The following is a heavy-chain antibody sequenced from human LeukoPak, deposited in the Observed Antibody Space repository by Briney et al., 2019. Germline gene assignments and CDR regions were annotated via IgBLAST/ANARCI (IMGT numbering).Heavy chain of an antibody. Sequence: PGGSLRLSCAASGFTFSSYAMSWVRQAPGKGLEWVSAISGSGGSTYYADSVKGRFTISRDNSKNTLYLQMNSLRAEDTAVYYCAKDNGYYGSGSYYNDYWGQGTLVTVSS. CDR1: GFTFSSYA. V-gene: IGHV3-23*01. D-gene: IGHD3-10*01. CDR3: AKDNGYYGSGSYYNDY. CDR2: ISGSGGST. J-gene: IGHJ4*02.